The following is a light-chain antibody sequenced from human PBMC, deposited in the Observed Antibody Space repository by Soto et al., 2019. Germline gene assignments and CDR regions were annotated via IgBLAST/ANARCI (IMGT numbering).Light chain of an antibody. V-gene: IGLV2-8*01. CDR3: NSYAGSSNYV. Sequence: QSALTQPPSASGSPGQSVTISCTGTSSDVGDYNYVSWYQQHPGKAPKLMIYEVSKRPSGVPDRFSGSKSGSTASLTVSGLQAEDEADYFCNSYAGSSNYVFGNGTKVTVL. CDR1: SSDVGDYNY. J-gene: IGLJ1*01. CDR2: EVS.